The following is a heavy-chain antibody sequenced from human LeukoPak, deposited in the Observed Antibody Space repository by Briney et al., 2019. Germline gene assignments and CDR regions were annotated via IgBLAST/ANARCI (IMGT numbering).Heavy chain of an antibody. J-gene: IGHJ4*02. CDR3: ARGLDEAAAGTKVNFDY. D-gene: IGHD6-13*01. CDR1: GGSISSYY. V-gene: IGHV4-59*12. CDR2: IYYSGST. Sequence: SETLSLTCTVSGGSISSYYWSWIRQPPGKGLEWIGYIYYSGSTNYNPSLKSRVTISVDTSKNQFSLKLSSVTAADTAVYYCARGLDEAAAGTKVNFDYWGQGTLVTVSS.